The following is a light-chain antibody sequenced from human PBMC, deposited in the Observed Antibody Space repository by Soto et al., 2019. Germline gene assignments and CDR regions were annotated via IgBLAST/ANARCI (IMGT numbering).Light chain of an antibody. V-gene: IGLV2-14*01. Sequence: QSVLTQPASVSGSPGQSIAISCTGTSSDVGGYNYVSWYQQHSGKAPKLIIYDVSNRPSGVSNRFSGSKSGNAASLTISGLQAEDEADYYCSSYTSSSLYVFGTGTKLTVL. CDR3: SSYTSSSLYV. J-gene: IGLJ1*01. CDR2: DVS. CDR1: SSDVGGYNY.